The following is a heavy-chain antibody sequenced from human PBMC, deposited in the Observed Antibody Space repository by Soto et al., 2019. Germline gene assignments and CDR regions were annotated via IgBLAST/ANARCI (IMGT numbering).Heavy chain of an antibody. V-gene: IGHV4-59*01. D-gene: IGHD3-22*01. CDR2: IHHTGST. Sequence: ASETLSLTCTVSGGFISSYYWSWIRQSPGKGLELIGYIHHTGSTNYNPSLKSRVTMSLDTSRNQFSLKLYSVTAADTAVYYCARSLDSSGFYFSNCWGQGTLVTVSS. CDR1: GGFISSYY. J-gene: IGHJ4*02. CDR3: ARSLDSSGFYFSNC.